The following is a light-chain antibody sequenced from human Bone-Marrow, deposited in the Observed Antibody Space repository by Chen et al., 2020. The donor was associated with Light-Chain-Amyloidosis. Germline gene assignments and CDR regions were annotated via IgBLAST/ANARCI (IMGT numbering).Light chain of an antibody. CDR1: NIGSTS. J-gene: IGLJ3*02. CDR3: QVWDRSSDRPV. CDR2: EDS. Sequence: SYVLTQPSSVSVAPGQTATNACGGNNIGSTSVHWYQQTPGQAPLLVVYEDSDRPSGIPERLSGSNSGNTATLTISRVEAGDEADYYCQVWDRSSDRPVFGGGTKLTVL. V-gene: IGLV3-21*02.